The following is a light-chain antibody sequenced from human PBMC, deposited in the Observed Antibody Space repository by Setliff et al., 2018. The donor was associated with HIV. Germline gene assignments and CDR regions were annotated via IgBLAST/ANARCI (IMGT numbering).Light chain of an antibody. J-gene: IGLJ2*01. Sequence: LAQPASVSGSPGQSITISCTGTSSDVGGYDYVSWYQQHPGKAPKLIIYEVTYRPSGVSNRFSGFKSGNTASLTISGLQAEDEADYYCSSYRTNSRVVFGGGTKATVL. CDR3: SSYRTNSRVV. CDR2: EVT. CDR1: SSDVGGYDY. V-gene: IGLV2-14*01.